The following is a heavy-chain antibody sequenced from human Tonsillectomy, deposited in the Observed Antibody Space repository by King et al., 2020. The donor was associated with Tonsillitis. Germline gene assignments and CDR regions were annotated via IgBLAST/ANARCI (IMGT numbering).Heavy chain of an antibody. Sequence: VQLVESGGGVVQPGRSLRLSCAASGFTFSSYGMHWVRQAPGKGLEWVAVISYDGSNKYYADPVKGRFTISRDNSKNTLYLQMNSLRAEDTAVYYCARGNWFDPWGQGTLVTVSS. CDR3: ARGNWFDP. V-gene: IGHV3-30*03. J-gene: IGHJ5*02. CDR2: ISYDGSNK. CDR1: GFTFSSYG.